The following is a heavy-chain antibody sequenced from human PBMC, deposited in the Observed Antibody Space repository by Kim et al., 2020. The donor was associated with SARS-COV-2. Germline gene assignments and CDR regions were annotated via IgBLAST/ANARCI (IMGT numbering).Heavy chain of an antibody. Sequence: RFTISRDNAKNSLYLQMNSLGAEDTAVYYCARGLRIAAAGTGYYYYGMDVWGQGTTVTVSS. V-gene: IGHV3-11*06. CDR3: ARGLRIAAAGTGYYYYGMDV. D-gene: IGHD6-13*01. J-gene: IGHJ6*02.